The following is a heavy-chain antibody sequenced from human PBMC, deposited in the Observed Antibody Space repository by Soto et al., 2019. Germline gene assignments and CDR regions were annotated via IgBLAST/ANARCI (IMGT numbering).Heavy chain of an antibody. D-gene: IGHD3-10*01. CDR1: GGSISSDGNY. V-gene: IGHV4-31*03. CDR3: ARARRVRGIIYYYGMDV. J-gene: IGHJ6*02. CDR2: IYYSGST. Sequence: SETLSLTCTVSGGSISSDGNYWSWIRQHPGKGLEWIGYIYYSGSTYYNPSLKSRVTISVDTSKNQFSLKLNSVTAADTAVYYCARARRVRGIIYYYGMDVWGQGTTVTVSS.